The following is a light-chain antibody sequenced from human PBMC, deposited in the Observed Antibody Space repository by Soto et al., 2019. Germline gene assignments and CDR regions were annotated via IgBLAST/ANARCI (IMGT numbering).Light chain of an antibody. CDR2: AAS. V-gene: IGKV1-39*01. CDR3: QQHGSSPIT. CDR1: QSISSY. Sequence: IQMTQSAYSLSASVGDRVTITCRASQSISSYLNWYQQKPGKAPKLLIYAASSLQSGVPSRFSGSGSGTDFTLTISRLEPEDFAVYYCQQHGSSPITFGQGTRLEI. J-gene: IGKJ5*01.